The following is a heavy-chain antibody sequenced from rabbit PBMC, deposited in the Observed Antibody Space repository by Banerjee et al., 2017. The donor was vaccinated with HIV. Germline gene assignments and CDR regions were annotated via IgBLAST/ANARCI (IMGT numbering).Heavy chain of an antibody. CDR2: IDAGSSGFT. D-gene: IGHD7-1*01. CDR3: ARDTGTSFSSYGMDL. J-gene: IGHJ6*01. Sequence: QEQLEESGGGLVKPEGSLTLTCTASGFTLSSGYDMCWVRQAPGKGLEWVVCIDAGSSGFTYFASWAKGRFTCSKTSSTTVTLQMTSLTVADTATYFCARDTGTSFSSYGMDLWGPGTLVTVS. V-gene: IGHV1S45*01. CDR1: GFTLSSGYD.